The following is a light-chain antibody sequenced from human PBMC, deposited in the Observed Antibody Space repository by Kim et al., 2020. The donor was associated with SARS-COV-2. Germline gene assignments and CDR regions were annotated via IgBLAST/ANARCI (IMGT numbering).Light chain of an antibody. CDR1: SSNIGTNS. CDR2: TNN. V-gene: IGLV1-44*01. J-gene: IGLJ1*01. Sequence: GQRVTISCSGGSSNIGTNSVNWYHQLPGAAPKLLIYTNNQRPSGVPDRFSGSKSGTSASLAISGLQSDDESHYYCAAWDDSLNTYVFGTGTKVTVL. CDR3: AAWDDSLNTYV.